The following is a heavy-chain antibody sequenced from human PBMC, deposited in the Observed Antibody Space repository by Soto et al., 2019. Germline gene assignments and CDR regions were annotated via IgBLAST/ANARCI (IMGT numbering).Heavy chain of an antibody. D-gene: IGHD1-26*01. Sequence: GGSLRLSCVASGFTFSSYSVNWVRQAPGKGLEWVSYISSGSKTIYYADSVKGRFTVSRDNAKNSQFLQMNSLRDEDTAVYYCAREDILGARSFDYWGQGTLVTVSS. CDR2: ISSGSKTI. J-gene: IGHJ4*02. CDR3: AREDILGARSFDY. V-gene: IGHV3-48*02. CDR1: GFTFSSYS.